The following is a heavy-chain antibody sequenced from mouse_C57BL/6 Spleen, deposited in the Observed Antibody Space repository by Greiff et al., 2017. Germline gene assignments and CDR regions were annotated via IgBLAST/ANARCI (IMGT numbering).Heavy chain of an antibody. CDR1: GFTFSDYG. D-gene: IGHD2-3*01. V-gene: IGHV5-17*01. Sequence: EVQLVESGGGLVKPGGSLKLSCAASGFTFSDYGMHWVRQAPEKGLEWVAYISSGSSTIYYPDTVTGRFTLSRDTAKNTLFLQMTSRRSEETAMYYCARVGGYYGRYYFDYWGQGTTLTVSS. CDR3: ARVGGYYGRYYFDY. CDR2: ISSGSSTI. J-gene: IGHJ2*01.